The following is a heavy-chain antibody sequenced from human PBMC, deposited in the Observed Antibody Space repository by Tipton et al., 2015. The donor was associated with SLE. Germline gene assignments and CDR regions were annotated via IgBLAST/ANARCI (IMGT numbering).Heavy chain of an antibody. CDR3: ARRFGTSFDY. D-gene: IGHD1-7*01. CDR1: DGSIDRYF. J-gene: IGHJ4*02. V-gene: IGHV4-4*09. Sequence: GLAKPSETLSLTCTVSDGSIDRYFWNWIRQPPGKGLEWIGYINNTGSTNYNPSLKSRVTISVDTSKNQFSLKLSSVTAADPAVYYCARRFGTSFDYWDQGTLVTVSS. CDR2: INNTGST.